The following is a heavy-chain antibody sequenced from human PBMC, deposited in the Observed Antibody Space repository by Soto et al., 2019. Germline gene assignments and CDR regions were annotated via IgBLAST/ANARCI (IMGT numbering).Heavy chain of an antibody. CDR1: GGSFSDYY. J-gene: IGHJ3*01. CDR3: ARWGDTAGISRHAFAV. Sequence: PSETLSLTCAVYGGSFSDYYWSWIRQPPGKGLEWIGEITRSGSTNYNPSLKSRVTISVDTSNNQHSLRLNFLTAADTALYYCARWGDTAGISRHAFAVWGQGAMVIVS. CDR2: ITRSGST. D-gene: IGHD2-21*02. V-gene: IGHV4-34*01.